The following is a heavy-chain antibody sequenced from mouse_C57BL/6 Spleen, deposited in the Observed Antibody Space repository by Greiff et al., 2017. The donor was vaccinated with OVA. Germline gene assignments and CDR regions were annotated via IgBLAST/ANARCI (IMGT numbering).Heavy chain of an antibody. J-gene: IGHJ2*01. Sequence: EVKVEESGGGLVQPGGSMKLSCAASGFTFSDAWMDWVRQSPEKGLEWVAEIRNKANNHATYYAESVKGRFTISRDDSKSSVYLQMNSVRAEDTGIYYCTRHADYGSSYDYWGQGTTLTVSS. CDR1: GFTFSDAW. CDR3: TRHADYGSSYDY. D-gene: IGHD1-1*01. V-gene: IGHV6-6*01. CDR2: IRNKANNHAT.